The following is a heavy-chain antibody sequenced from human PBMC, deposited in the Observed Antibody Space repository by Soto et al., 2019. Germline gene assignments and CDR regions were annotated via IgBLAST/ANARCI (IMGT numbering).Heavy chain of an antibody. CDR1: GGSISSYY. J-gene: IGHJ4*02. CDR3: ARSSTPTVPYFDY. V-gene: IGHV4-59*08. CDR2: IYYSGST. Sequence: PSETLSLTCTVSGGSISSYYWSWIRQPPGKGLEWIGYIYYSGSTNYNPSLKSRVTISVDTSKNQFSLKLSSVTAADTAVYYCARSSTPTVPYFDYWGQGTLVTVSS. D-gene: IGHD4-17*01.